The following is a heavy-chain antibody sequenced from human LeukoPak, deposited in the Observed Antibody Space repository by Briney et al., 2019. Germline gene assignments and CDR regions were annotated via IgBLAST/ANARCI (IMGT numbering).Heavy chain of an antibody. CDR1: GYTFTSYG. V-gene: IGHV1-18*01. Sequence: ASVKVSCKASGYTFTSYGISWVRQAPGQGLEWMGWISAYTGKTNYAQKVQGRVTMTTDTSTSTADMELRSLRSDDTAVYYCARLLVTQDAFDIWGQGTMVTVSS. J-gene: IGHJ3*02. CDR3: ARLLVTQDAFDI. CDR2: ISAYTGKT. D-gene: IGHD4-23*01.